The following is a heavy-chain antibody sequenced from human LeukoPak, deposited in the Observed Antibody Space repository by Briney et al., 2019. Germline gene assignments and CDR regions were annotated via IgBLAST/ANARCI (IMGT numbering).Heavy chain of an antibody. D-gene: IGHD1-26*01. J-gene: IGHJ6*03. CDR1: GGTFSSYA. CDR2: IIPIFGTA. V-gene: IGHV1-69*13. CDR3: ASSRLGAQYCYYYYYMDV. Sequence: SVKVSCKASGGTFSSYAISWVRQAPGQGLGWMGGIIPIFGTANYAQKFQGRVTITADESTSTAYMELRSLRSEDTAVYYCASSRLGAQYCYYYYYMDVWGKGTTVTVSS.